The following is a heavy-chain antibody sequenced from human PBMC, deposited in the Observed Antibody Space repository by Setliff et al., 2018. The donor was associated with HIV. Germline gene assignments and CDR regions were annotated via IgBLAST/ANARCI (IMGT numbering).Heavy chain of an antibody. D-gene: IGHD3-9*01. V-gene: IGHV4-38-2*02. CDR3: ARGHDNKYYYFYYMDV. CDR2: IYHSGST. Sequence: LSLTCTVSGYSLSIGYYWGGIRQPPGKGLEWIGNIYHSGSTYYNPSLKSRVTISVDTSRNQFSLKLSSVTAADTAVYYCARGHDNKYYYFYYMDVWGKGTTVTVSS. J-gene: IGHJ6*03. CDR1: GYSLSIGYY.